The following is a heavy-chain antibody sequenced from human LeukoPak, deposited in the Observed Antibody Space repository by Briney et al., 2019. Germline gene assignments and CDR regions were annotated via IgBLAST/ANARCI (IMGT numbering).Heavy chain of an antibody. Sequence: GAPVKVSSKPPGHTSIIFAIIWGPQAPGQGLEWVGWINVGNGDTKYSQRLQGRVTITRDTSASTAYMELSRLRSEDTAVYYCATSEEGRWGQGTLVTVSS. J-gene: IGHJ4*02. CDR1: GHTSIIFA. V-gene: IGHV1-3*01. CDR3: ATSEEGR. D-gene: IGHD2-15*01. CDR2: INVGNGDT.